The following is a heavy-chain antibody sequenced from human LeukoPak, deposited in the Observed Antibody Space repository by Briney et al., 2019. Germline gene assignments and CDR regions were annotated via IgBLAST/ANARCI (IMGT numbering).Heavy chain of an antibody. CDR2: IDPSDSYT. CDR1: GYSFTSYW. V-gene: IGHV5-10-1*01. D-gene: IGHD3-9*01. J-gene: IGHJ5*02. Sequence: PGESLKISCKGSGYSFTSYWISWVRQMPGEGLEWMGRIDPSDSYTNYSPSFQGHVTISADKSISTAYLQWSSLKASDTAMYYCASLSYDILTASRKNWFDPWGQGTLVTVSS. CDR3: ASLSYDILTASRKNWFDP.